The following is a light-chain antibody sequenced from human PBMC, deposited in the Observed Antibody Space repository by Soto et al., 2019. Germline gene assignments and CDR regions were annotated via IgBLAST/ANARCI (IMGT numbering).Light chain of an antibody. Sequence: QSVLTQPPSVSGAPGQRVTISCTGSSSNIEAGSDVHWYQQLPGTAPKLLIFGNNNRPSGVPDRFSGSKSGTSASLAISGLQAEDEADYYCQSYDRSLSGYVLGTGTKLTVL. CDR3: QSYDRSLSGYV. CDR2: GNN. V-gene: IGLV1-40*01. J-gene: IGLJ1*01. CDR1: SSNIEAGSD.